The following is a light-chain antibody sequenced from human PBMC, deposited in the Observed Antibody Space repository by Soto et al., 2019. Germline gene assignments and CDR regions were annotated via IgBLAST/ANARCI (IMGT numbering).Light chain of an antibody. CDR1: QSVSSSY. J-gene: IGKJ2*01. V-gene: IGKV3-20*01. CDR3: QQYGNSPYT. Sequence: EIVLTQSPGTLSLSPGERATLSCRASQSVSSSYLAWYQLKPGQAPRLLISGASSRATGIPDRFSGSGSGTDFPLTISRLEPEDFAVFYCQQYGNSPYTFGQGTKLEIK. CDR2: GAS.